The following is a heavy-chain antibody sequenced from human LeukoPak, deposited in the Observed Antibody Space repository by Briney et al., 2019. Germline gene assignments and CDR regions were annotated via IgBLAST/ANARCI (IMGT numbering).Heavy chain of an antibody. Sequence: GGSLRLSCAVSGFTFSSYAMSWVRQAPGKGLEWVSSISSSGGSTYHADSVKGRLTISRDNSKNTLYLQMNSLRAEDTDVYDCAKGQQQLGPYWGQGTLVTVSS. V-gene: IGHV3-23*01. CDR2: ISSSGGST. D-gene: IGHD6-13*01. CDR1: GFTFSSYA. CDR3: AKGQQQLGPY. J-gene: IGHJ4*02.